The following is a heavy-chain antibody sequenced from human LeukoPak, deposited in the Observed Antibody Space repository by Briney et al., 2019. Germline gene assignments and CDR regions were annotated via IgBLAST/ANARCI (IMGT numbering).Heavy chain of an antibody. CDR2: LSNSGST. Sequence: SETLSLTCTVSGGSISSYYWSWIRQPPGRGLEWIGFLSNSGSTSYNPSLKSRVFISLDTSKNQFSLKLTSVTAADTAVYYCARHDKAVSLADVAFDIWGQGTLVSVSS. D-gene: IGHD3-9*01. CDR3: ARHDKAVSLADVAFDI. J-gene: IGHJ3*02. V-gene: IGHV4-59*08. CDR1: GGSISSYY.